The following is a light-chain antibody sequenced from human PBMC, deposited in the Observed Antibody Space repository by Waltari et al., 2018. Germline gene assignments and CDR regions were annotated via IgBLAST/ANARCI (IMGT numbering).Light chain of an antibody. V-gene: IGLV2-14*01. J-gene: IGLJ1*01. Sequence: QSALTQPASVSGSPGQSITISCTGTSSDVGASNYVSWYQQHPGKVPKLMIYEVSNRPSGVSNRVSGSKSGNTASLTISGLQAEDEADYYCSSYTSSSTYVFGTGTSVTVL. CDR3: SSYTSSSTYV. CDR2: EVS. CDR1: SSDVGASNY.